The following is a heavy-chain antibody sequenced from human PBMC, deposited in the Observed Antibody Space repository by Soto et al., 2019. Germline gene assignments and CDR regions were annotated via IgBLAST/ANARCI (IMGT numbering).Heavy chain of an antibody. Sequence: GGSLRLSCATSGFTFSGHWMSWVRQAPGKGLEWVANIKQDGSEKNYVDSVKGRFTISRDNAKKSLYLQMDNMRAEDTAVYYCAKDRPDERPGYFSSDYWGLGSLVTVSS. CDR3: AKDRPDERPGYFSSDY. CDR2: IKQDGSEK. V-gene: IGHV3-7*03. J-gene: IGHJ4*02. D-gene: IGHD3-9*01. CDR1: GFTFSGHW.